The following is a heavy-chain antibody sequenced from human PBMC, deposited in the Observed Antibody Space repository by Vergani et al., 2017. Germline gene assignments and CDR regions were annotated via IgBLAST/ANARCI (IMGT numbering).Heavy chain of an antibody. Sequence: QVQLVQSGAEVKKPGSSVKVSCKASGGTFSSYAISWVRQAPGQGLEWMGWINPKTGGINYAQEFQDRVTMTRDTSTSTAYMELRRLTFDDTAVYYCAKIMAVAADERDSWGQGTLVTVSS. V-gene: IGHV1-2*02. J-gene: IGHJ4*02. CDR3: AKIMAVAADERDS. CDR2: INPKTGGI. CDR1: GGTFSSYA. D-gene: IGHD2-15*01.